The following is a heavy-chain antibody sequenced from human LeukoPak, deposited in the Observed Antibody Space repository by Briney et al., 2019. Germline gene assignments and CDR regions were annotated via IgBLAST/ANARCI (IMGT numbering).Heavy chain of an antibody. V-gene: IGHV3-23*01. Sequence: GGSLRLSCAASGFTFSSYAMSWVRQAPGKGLEWASGISGSGDNTYYADSVKGRFTISRDNSKSTLYVQVNSLGTEDTAAYYCAKGSYYDSSGSFYFDYWGQGTLVTVSS. J-gene: IGHJ4*02. D-gene: IGHD3-22*01. CDR2: ISGSGDNT. CDR3: AKGSYYDSSGSFYFDY. CDR1: GFTFSSYA.